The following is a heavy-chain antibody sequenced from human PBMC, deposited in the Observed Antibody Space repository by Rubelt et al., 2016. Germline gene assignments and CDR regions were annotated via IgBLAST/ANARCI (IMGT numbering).Heavy chain of an antibody. CDR2: INHSGDA. V-gene: IGHV4-39*07. Sequence: QLQLQESGPGLVKPPENLSLTCTVSGGYISSSSHYWGWIRQPPGKGLEWIGEINHSGDANYTTPLTSRVTLQGDPSKSTIALNRTSVTAADTAIYYCALESSGSNGWPYFTSWGQGTLVTVSS. D-gene: IGHD2-8*01. CDR1: GGYISSSSHY. CDR3: ALESSGSNGWPYFTS. J-gene: IGHJ4*02.